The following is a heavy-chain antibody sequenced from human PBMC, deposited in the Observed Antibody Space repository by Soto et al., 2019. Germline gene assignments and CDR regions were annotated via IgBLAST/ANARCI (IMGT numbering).Heavy chain of an antibody. J-gene: IGHJ3*02. CDR1: GGSFSGYY. Sequence: SETLSLTCAVYGGSFSGYYWSWIRQPPGKGLEWIGEINHSGSTNYNPSLKSRVTISVDTSKNQFSLKLSSVTAADTAVYYCARGRWQWLVPNAFDIWGQGTMVTVSS. CDR3: ARGRWQWLVPNAFDI. CDR2: INHSGST. V-gene: IGHV4-34*01. D-gene: IGHD6-19*01.